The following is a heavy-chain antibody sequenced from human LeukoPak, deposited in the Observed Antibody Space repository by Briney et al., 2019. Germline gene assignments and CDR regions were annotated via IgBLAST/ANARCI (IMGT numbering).Heavy chain of an antibody. CDR1: GFTFSSYA. CDR3: AKDGGYCSGGNCYVRDAFDI. CDR2: ISGSGGST. D-gene: IGHD2-15*01. Sequence: PGGSLRLSCAASGFTFSSYAMSWVRQAPGKGLEWVSAISGSGGSTYYADSVKGRFTISRDNSKNTLYLQMNSLRAEDTAVYYCAKDGGYCSGGNCYVRDAFDIWGQGTMVTVSS. J-gene: IGHJ3*02. V-gene: IGHV3-23*01.